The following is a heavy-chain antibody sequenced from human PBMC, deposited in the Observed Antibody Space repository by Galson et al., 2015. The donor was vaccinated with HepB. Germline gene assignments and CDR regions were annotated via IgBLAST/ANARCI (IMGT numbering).Heavy chain of an antibody. CDR2: IYYSGST. Sequence: LSLTCTVSDGSISSYYWSWIRQPPGKGLEWIGYIYYSGSTNYNPSLKSRVTISVDTSKNQFSLKLSSVTAADTAVYYCARSTYCGGDCYPDYWSQGTLVTVSS. CDR1: DGSISSYY. CDR3: ARSTYCGGDCYPDY. D-gene: IGHD2-21*02. V-gene: IGHV4-59*01. J-gene: IGHJ4*02.